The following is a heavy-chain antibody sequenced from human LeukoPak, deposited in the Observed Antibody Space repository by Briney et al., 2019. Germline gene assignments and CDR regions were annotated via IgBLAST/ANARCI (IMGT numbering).Heavy chain of an antibody. CDR3: AKGDPYGSGSYPVDY. Sequence: GRSLRLSCAASGFTFSRYGMHWVRQASGKGREWVALISYDGSNKYYADSVKGRFTISRDNSKNTLYLQMNSLRPEDTAVYYCAKGDPYGSGSYPVDYWGQGTLVTVSS. J-gene: IGHJ4*02. D-gene: IGHD3-10*01. CDR1: GFTFSRYG. V-gene: IGHV3-30*18. CDR2: ISYDGSNK.